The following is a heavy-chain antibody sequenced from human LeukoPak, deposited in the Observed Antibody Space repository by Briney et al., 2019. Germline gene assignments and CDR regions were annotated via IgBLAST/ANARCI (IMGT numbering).Heavy chain of an antibody. CDR1: GFTFSSYW. CDR2: IKQDGSEK. Sequence: PGGSLRLSCAASGFTFSSYWMSWVRQAPGKGLEWVANIKQDGSEKYYVDSVKGRFTISRDNAKNSLYLQMNSLRAEDTAVYYCARGGSIAARPNDYWGQGTLVTVSS. D-gene: IGHD6-6*01. V-gene: IGHV3-7*01. J-gene: IGHJ4*02. CDR3: ARGGSIAARPNDY.